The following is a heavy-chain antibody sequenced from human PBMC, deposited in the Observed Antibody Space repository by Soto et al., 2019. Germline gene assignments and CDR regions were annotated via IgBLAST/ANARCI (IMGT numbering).Heavy chain of an antibody. J-gene: IGHJ4*02. CDR2: ISYDGSNK. CDR1: GFTFSSYG. Sequence: WGSLRLSCAASGFTFSSYGMHWVRQAPGKGLEWVAVISYDGSNKYYADSVKGRFTISRDNAKNSLYLQMNSLRAEDTAVYYCARSAVERGYSYGIDYWGQGTLVTVSS. V-gene: IGHV3-30*03. CDR3: ARSAVERGYSYGIDY. D-gene: IGHD5-18*01.